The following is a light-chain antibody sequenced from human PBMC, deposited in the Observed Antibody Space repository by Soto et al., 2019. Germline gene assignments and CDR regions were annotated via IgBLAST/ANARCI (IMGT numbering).Light chain of an antibody. CDR3: QQYMSYPWM. J-gene: IGKJ1*01. CDR2: DAS. CDR1: QRISSW. V-gene: IGKV1-5*02. Sequence: DIQMTQSPSTLSASVGDRVTLVCRATQRISSWLAWYQQKPGKPPKFLIYDASTLERGVPSRFSGSGSGTEFTLTISSLQPDDFATYYCQQYMSYPWMFGQGTKVDIK.